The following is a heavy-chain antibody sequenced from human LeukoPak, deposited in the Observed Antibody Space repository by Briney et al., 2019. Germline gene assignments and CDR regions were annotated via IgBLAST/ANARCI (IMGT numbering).Heavy chain of an antibody. D-gene: IGHD6-13*01. CDR2: IYSGGTI. CDR3: ARGMEQQLAFDS. CDR1: GFTVSTTY. V-gene: IGHV3-53*01. Sequence: GSLRLSCAASGFTVSTTYMSWVRQAPGKGLEWVSLIYSGGTIYSADSVKGRFTISRDNSKNTLYLQMNSLRAEDTAFYYCARGMEQQLAFDSWGQGTPVTVSS. J-gene: IGHJ4*02.